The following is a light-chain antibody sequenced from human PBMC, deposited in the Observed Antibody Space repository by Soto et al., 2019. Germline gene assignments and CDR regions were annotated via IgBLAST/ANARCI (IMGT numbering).Light chain of an antibody. CDR3: QQFYTAPPT. J-gene: IGKJ4*01. CDR2: WAS. Sequence: DIVMTQSPDSLALSLGERATISCKSSQSVLYSSNNKNYLAWYQQKPGQPPKLLISWASTRESGVPDRFSGSGSGTDFTLTISSLQAEDVAVYYCQQFYTAPPTFGGGTKVEIK. V-gene: IGKV4-1*01. CDR1: QSVLYSSNNKNY.